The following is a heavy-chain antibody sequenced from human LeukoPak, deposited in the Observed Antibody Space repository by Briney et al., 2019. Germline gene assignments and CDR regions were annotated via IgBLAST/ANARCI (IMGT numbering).Heavy chain of an antibody. J-gene: IGHJ6*04. CDR3: ASSLSSYTSCYYDYYYGMDV. CDR1: GGSFSGYY. CDR2: INHSGST. D-gene: IGHD2-2*01. Sequence: SETLSLTCAVYGGSFSGYYWSWIRQPPGKGLEWIGEINHSGSTNYNPSLKSRVTISVDTSKDQFSLKLSSVTAADAAVYYCASSLSSYTSCYYDYYYGMDVWGKGTTVTVSS. V-gene: IGHV4-34*01.